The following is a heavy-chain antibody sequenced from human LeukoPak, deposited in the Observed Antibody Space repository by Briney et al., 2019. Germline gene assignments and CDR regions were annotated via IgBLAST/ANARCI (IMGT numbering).Heavy chain of an antibody. CDR3: ARQQLSQLYYFDN. V-gene: IGHV4-59*01. CDR2: IYYTGST. Sequence: MSSETLSLTCTVTGGSISSYYWSWIRQPPGKGLEWIGYIYYTGSTNYNPSHKSRVTISVDTSKNQFSLKLSSVTAADTAVYYCARQQLSQLYYFDNWGQGTLVTVSS. D-gene: IGHD6-13*01. J-gene: IGHJ4*02. CDR1: GGSISSYY.